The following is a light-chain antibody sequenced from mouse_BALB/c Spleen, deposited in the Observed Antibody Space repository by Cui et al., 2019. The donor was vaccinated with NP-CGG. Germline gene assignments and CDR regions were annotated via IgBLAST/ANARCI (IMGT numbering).Light chain of an antibody. Sequence: QAVVTQESALTTSPGETVTLTCRSSIGAVTTNNYANWVQEKPDHLFTGLIGGTNNRVPGVSARFSGSLMGDKAALTITGAQTEDEAIYFCALWYSNHWVFGGGTKLTVL. J-gene: IGLJ1*01. CDR3: ALWYSNHWV. CDR2: GTN. CDR1: IGAVTTNNY. V-gene: IGLV1*01.